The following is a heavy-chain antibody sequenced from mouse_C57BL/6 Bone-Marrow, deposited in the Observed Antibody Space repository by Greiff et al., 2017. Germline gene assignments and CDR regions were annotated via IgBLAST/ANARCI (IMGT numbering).Heavy chain of an antibody. V-gene: IGHV5-4*01. CDR1: GFTFSSYA. CDR2: ISDGGSYT. Sequence: EVQLQQSGGGLVKPGGSLKLSCAASGFTFSSYAMSWVRQTPEKRLEWVATISDGGSYTYYPDNVKGRFTISRDNAKNNLYLQMSHLKSEDTAMYYCAREGANYYGSPFDYWGQGTTLTVSS. D-gene: IGHD1-1*01. CDR3: AREGANYYGSPFDY. J-gene: IGHJ2*01.